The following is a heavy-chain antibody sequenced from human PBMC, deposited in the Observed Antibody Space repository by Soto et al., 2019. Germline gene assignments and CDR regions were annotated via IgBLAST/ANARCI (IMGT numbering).Heavy chain of an antibody. J-gene: IGHJ4*02. Sequence: GGSLRLSCAATGFAFGNSWMHWVRQPPGKGPEWVSRMTSDGRTTQYADSVKGRFTVSRDNAKNTLYLQMNSLRAEDTAVYYCATAEVDYWGPGTLVTVSS. CDR3: ATAEVDY. CDR1: GFAFGNSW. CDR2: MTSDGRTT. V-gene: IGHV3-74*01.